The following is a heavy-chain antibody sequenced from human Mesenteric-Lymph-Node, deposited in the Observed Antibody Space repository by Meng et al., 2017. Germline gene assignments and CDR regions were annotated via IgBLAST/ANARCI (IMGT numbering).Heavy chain of an antibody. CDR3: ARDKYCYESSGYYYRRENNYYYGMDV. J-gene: IGHJ6*02. Sequence: ASVKVSCMASGYTYTCYYIHWVRQPPAQGREWMGIINPSDCSTSNAQKFQGRVTMTRDTSTSTVYMELSSLRSEDKTVYYWARDKYCYESSGYYYRRENNYYYGMDVWGQGTTVTVSS. CDR2: INPSDCST. D-gene: IGHD3-22*01. CDR1: GYTYTCYY. V-gene: IGHV1-46*01.